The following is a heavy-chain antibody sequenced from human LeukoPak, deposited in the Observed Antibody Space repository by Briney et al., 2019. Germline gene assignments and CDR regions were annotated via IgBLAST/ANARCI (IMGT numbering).Heavy chain of an antibody. D-gene: IGHD2-21*01. CDR3: ARVLDCGGDCYTFDY. V-gene: IGHV1-24*01. Sequence: ASVKVSCKVSGYTLTELSMHWVRQAPGKGLEWMGGFDPEDGETIYAQKFQGRVTMTTDTSTSTAYMELRSLRSDDTAVYYCARVLDCGGDCYTFDYWGQGTLVTVSS. CDR1: GYTLTELS. J-gene: IGHJ4*02. CDR2: FDPEDGET.